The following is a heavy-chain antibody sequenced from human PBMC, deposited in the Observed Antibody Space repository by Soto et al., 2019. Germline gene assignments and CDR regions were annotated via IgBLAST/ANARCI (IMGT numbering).Heavy chain of an antibody. CDR2: IYYSGST. D-gene: IGHD3-22*01. Sequence: PSETLSLTCTVSGGSISSYYWSWIRQPPGKGLEWIGYIYYSGSTNYNPSLKSRVTISVDTSKNQFSLKLSSVTAADTAVYYGGRVGEMVVVVGGGYYYSGRAVGGQGT. J-gene: IGHJ6*02. CDR1: GGSISSYY. CDR3: GRVGEMVVVVGGGYYYSGRAV. V-gene: IGHV4-59*01.